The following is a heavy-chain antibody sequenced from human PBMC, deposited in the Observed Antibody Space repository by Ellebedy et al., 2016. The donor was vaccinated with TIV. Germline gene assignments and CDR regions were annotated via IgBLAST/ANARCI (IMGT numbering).Heavy chain of an antibody. CDR3: ARDRSTSWLGIRFDP. J-gene: IGHJ5*02. Sequence: AASVKVSCKASGGTFSSYAISWVRQAPGQGLEWMGWINPNSGGTNYAQKFQGRVTMTRDTSISTAYMELSRLRSDDTAVYYCARDRSTSWLGIRFDPWGQGTLVTVSS. V-gene: IGHV1-2*02. CDR2: INPNSGGT. CDR1: GGTFSSYA. D-gene: IGHD2-2*01.